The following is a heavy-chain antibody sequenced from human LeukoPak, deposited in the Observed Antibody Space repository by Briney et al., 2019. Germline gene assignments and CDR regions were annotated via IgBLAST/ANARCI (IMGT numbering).Heavy chain of an antibody. CDR2: IYSSGST. Sequence: SETLSLTCTVSGGSMNNYYWNWLRQPAGKGLEWIGHIYSSGSTNYNPSLKSRVTMSIDTSKNQFFLKVSSVTAADTAVYYCARRTDYWGQGTLVTVSS. CDR3: ARRTDY. D-gene: IGHD1-14*01. J-gene: IGHJ4*02. V-gene: IGHV4-4*07. CDR1: GGSMNNYY.